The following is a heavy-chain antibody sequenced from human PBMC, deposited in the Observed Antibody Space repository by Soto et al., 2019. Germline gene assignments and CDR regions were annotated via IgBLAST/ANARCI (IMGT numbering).Heavy chain of an antibody. CDR2: IWYDGSNK. J-gene: IGHJ6*02. V-gene: IGHV3-33*01. Sequence: GGSLRLSCAASGFTFSSYGMHRVRQAPGKGLEGVAVIWYDGSNKYYADSVKGRFTITRDNSKTTLYLQMNSLRAEDTAVYYCARDRLVYYGSGSYYYYYYGMDVWGQGTTVTVSS. CDR1: GFTFSSYG. D-gene: IGHD3-10*01. CDR3: ARDRLVYYGSGSYYYYYYGMDV.